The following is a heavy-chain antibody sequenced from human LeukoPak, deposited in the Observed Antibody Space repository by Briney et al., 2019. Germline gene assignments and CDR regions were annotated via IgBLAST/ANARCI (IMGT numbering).Heavy chain of an antibody. Sequence: GGSLRLSCAASGFTFSSYAMSWVRQAPGKGLEWVANIKQDGSEKYYVDSVKGRFTISRDNAKNSLYLQMNSLRAEDTAVYYCARDSDYGDYDAFDIWGQGTMVTVSS. J-gene: IGHJ3*02. CDR3: ARDSDYGDYDAFDI. V-gene: IGHV3-7*01. D-gene: IGHD4-17*01. CDR1: GFTFSSYA. CDR2: IKQDGSEK.